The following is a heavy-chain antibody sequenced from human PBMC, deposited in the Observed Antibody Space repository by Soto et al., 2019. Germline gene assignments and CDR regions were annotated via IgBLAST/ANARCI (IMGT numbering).Heavy chain of an antibody. D-gene: IGHD6-19*01. CDR1: GYTFTSYY. J-gene: IGHJ3*02. CDR3: ARDRYVAVAGPYAFDI. Sequence: QVQLVQSGAEVKKPGASVKVSCKASGYTFTSYYMHWVRQAPGQGLEWMGIINPSGGSTSYAQKFQGRVTMTRDTSTSTVYMELSSLRSEDTDVYYCARDRYVAVAGPYAFDIWGQGTMVTVSS. V-gene: IGHV1-46*01. CDR2: INPSGGST.